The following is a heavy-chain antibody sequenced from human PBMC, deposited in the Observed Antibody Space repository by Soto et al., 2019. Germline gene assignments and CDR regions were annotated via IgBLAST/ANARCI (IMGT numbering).Heavy chain of an antibody. CDR2: IKQDGSEI. V-gene: IGHV3-7*05. D-gene: IGHD2-2*01. CDR3: AKSLSAIPGDS. CDR1: GFTFSSYW. Sequence: EVQLVEAGGGLVQSGGSLRLSCAASGFTFSSYWMSWVRQGPGKGPEWVANIKQDGSEIYYVDSVKGRFTISRDNAKSPLDLQMTGLRAEDTAAYHCAKSLSAIPGDSWGQGTLVTVSS. J-gene: IGHJ4*02.